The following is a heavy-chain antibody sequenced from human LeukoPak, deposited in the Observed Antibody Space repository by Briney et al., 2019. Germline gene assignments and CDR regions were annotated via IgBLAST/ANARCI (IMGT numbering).Heavy chain of an antibody. CDR1: GFTYSSYA. D-gene: IGHD2-2*01. V-gene: IGHV3-30-3*01. CDR2: ISYDGSNK. J-gene: IGHJ6*02. Sequence: GGSLRLSCAASGFTYSSYAMHWVRQAPGKGLEWVAVISYDGSNKYYADSVKGRFTISRDNSKNTLYLQMNSLRAEDTAVYYCARDREYQLPDYYYYGMDVWGQGTTVTVSS. CDR3: ARDREYQLPDYYYYGMDV.